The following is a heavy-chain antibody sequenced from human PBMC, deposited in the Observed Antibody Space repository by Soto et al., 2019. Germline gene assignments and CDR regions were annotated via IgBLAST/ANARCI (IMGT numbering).Heavy chain of an antibody. J-gene: IGHJ6*02. V-gene: IGHV4-34*01. CDR1: GGSFSGYY. Sequence: SETLSLTCAVYGGSFSGYYWSWIRQPPGKGLEWIGEINHSGSTNYNPSLKSRVTISVDTSKNQFSLKLSSVTAADTAVYYCARYIARKYYYYYGMDVWGQGTTVTVSS. CDR2: INHSGST. CDR3: ARYIARKYYYYYGMDV. D-gene: IGHD6-13*01.